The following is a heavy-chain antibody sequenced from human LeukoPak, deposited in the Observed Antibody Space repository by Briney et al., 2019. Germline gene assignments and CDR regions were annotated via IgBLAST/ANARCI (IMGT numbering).Heavy chain of an antibody. D-gene: IGHD3-22*01. CDR1: GGSISTYY. V-gene: IGHV4-59*01. CDR3: ARAPRGESDAASGFYGMDV. CDR2: SHYSGST. Sequence: SETLSLTCSVSGGSISTYYWTWIRQTPGQGREWIGYSHYSGSTNYNPSLKSRVTISVDTSKNQFSLKLNSVTAADTAIYYCARAPRGESDAASGFYGMDVWGQGTTVAVSS. J-gene: IGHJ6*02.